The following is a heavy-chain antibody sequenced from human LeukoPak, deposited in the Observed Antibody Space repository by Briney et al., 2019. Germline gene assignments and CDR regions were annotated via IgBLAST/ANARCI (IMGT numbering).Heavy chain of an antibody. V-gene: IGHV1-46*01. Sequence: ASVKVSCKASGYTFTSYYMHWVRQAPGQGLEWMGIINPSGGSTSYAQKFQGRVTMTRDTSTSTVYMELSSLRSEDTAVYYYARGNGSGSQDPWYFDYWGQGTLVTVSS. CDR2: INPSGGST. CDR3: ARGNGSGSQDPWYFDY. D-gene: IGHD3-10*01. CDR1: GYTFTSYY. J-gene: IGHJ4*02.